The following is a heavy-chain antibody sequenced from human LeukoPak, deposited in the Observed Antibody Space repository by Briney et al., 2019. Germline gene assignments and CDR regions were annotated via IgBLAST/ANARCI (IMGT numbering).Heavy chain of an antibody. Sequence: TGGSLRLSCTAYGFTFSSYEMNWVRQAPGKGLEWVSYISSSGSTIYYADSVKGRFTISRDNAKNSLYLQMNSLRAEDTAVYYCARTYYYGSGSYYDYLTAFDYWGQGTLVTVSS. V-gene: IGHV3-48*03. CDR1: GFTFSSYE. J-gene: IGHJ4*02. D-gene: IGHD3-10*01. CDR3: ARTYYYGSGSYYDYLTAFDY. CDR2: ISSSGSTI.